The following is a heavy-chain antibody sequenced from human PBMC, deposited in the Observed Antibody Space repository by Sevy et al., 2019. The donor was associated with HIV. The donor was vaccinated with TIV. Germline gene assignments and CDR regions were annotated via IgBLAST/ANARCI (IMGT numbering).Heavy chain of an antibody. Sequence: GGSLRLSCTASRFTFRNAWMTWVRQVPGKGLEWVGRIINDPDGGTTYYAAPVRGRFTISRADSKNTMFLQMNSLKSEDTAVYYCSTDIVVQSGYSYDFSTFNPDLPHNSGADVWGHGTTVTVSS. CDR3: STDIVVQSGYSYDFSTFNPDLPHNSGADV. V-gene: IGHV3-15*01. D-gene: IGHD5-12*01. J-gene: IGHJ6*02. CDR2: IINDPDGGTT. CDR1: RFTFRNAW.